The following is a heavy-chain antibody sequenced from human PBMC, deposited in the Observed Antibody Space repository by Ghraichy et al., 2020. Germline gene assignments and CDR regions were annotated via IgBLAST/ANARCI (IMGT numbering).Heavy chain of an antibody. CDR3: ARDTAMVADGTVMYYYGMDV. Sequence: GGSLRLSCAASGFTVSSNYMSWVRQAPGKGLEWVSVIYSGGSTYYADSVKGRFTISRDNSKNTLYLQMNSLRAEDTAVYYCARDTAMVADGTVMYYYGMDVWGQGTTVTVSS. CDR1: GFTVSSNY. J-gene: IGHJ6*02. CDR2: IYSGGST. V-gene: IGHV3-53*01. D-gene: IGHD5-18*01.